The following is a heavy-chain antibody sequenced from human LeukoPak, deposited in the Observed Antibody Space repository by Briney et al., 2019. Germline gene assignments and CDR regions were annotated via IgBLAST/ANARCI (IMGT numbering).Heavy chain of an antibody. CDR2: IIPIFGTA. D-gene: IGHD2-15*01. CDR3: ARGRSGYCSGGSCYSGYFDY. CDR1: GGTFSSYA. J-gene: IGHJ4*02. V-gene: IGHV1-69*05. Sequence: SVKVSCKASGGTFSSYAISWVRQAPGQGREWMGRIIPIFGTANYAQKFQGRVTITTDESTSTAYMELSSLRSEDTAVYYCARGRSGYCSGGSCYSGYFDYWGQGTLVTVSS.